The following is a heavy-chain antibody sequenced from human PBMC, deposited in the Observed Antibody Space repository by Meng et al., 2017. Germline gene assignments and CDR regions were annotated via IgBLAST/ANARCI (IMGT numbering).Heavy chain of an antibody. D-gene: IGHD4-23*01. J-gene: IGHJ4*02. CDR3: ARDYFDNDGGIAYYFDY. Sequence: QEKTGQSGAERKKPESSVKVSCKGSGGTFSSYAISWVRKDTGQGLEWMGGSIPIFGTANYAQKLQGRVTITADESTSTAYMELSSLRSEDTAVYYCARDYFDNDGGIAYYFDYWGQGTLVTVSS. V-gene: IGHV1-69*01. CDR2: SIPIFGTA. CDR1: GGTFSSYA.